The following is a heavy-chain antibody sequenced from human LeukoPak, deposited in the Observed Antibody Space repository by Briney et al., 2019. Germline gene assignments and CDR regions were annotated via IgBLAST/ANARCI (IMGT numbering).Heavy chain of an antibody. CDR3: ARLSPGAQWYFDL. Sequence: PSETPSLTCTVSGGSISSSSYYWGWIRQPPGKGLEWIGSIYYSGSTYYNPSLKSRVTISVDTSKNQFSLKLSSVTAADTAVYYCARLSPGAQWYFDLWGRGTLVTVSS. D-gene: IGHD3-10*01. J-gene: IGHJ2*01. V-gene: IGHV4-39*01. CDR2: IYYSGST. CDR1: GGSISSSSYY.